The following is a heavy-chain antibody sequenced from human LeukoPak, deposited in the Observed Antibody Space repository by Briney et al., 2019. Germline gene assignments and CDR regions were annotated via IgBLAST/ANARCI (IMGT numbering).Heavy chain of an antibody. V-gene: IGHV3-9*01. D-gene: IGHD6-13*01. CDR2: ISWNSGSI. Sequence: GGSLRLSCAASGFTFDDYAMHWVRQAPGKGLEGVSGISWNSGSIGYADFVKGRFTIHIDNAKDYLYLQMDSLRAEDTVFYYCAKNWSAVYLSGLDYWGQGTRLTVSS. CDR1: GFTFDDYA. CDR3: AKNWSAVYLSGLDY. J-gene: IGHJ4*02.